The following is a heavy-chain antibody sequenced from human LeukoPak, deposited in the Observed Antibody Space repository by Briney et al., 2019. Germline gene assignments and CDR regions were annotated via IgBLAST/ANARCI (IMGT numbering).Heavy chain of an antibody. CDR1: GGSISSGGYY. Sequence: SETLSLTCTVSGGSISSGGYYWSWIRQHPGKDLEWIGYIYYSGSTYYNPSLKSRVTISVDTSKNQFSLKLSSVTAADTAVYYCARDRGDCPDYWGQGTLVTVSS. CDR2: IYYSGST. V-gene: IGHV4-31*03. D-gene: IGHD2-21*02. J-gene: IGHJ4*02. CDR3: ARDRGDCPDY.